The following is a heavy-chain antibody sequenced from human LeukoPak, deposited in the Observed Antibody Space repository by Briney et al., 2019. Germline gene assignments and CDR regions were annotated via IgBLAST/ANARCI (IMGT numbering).Heavy chain of an antibody. D-gene: IGHD6-13*01. CDR2: IYYSGST. V-gene: IGHV4-38-2*02. CDR1: GYSINNGYY. CDR3: ARHYGAAAHFDY. Sequence: SETLSLTCTVSGYSINNGYYWGWIRQPPGKGLEWIGSIYYSGSTYYNPSLKSRVTISVDTSKNQFSLKLSSVTAADTAVYYCARHYGAAAHFDYWGQRTLVTVSS. J-gene: IGHJ4*02.